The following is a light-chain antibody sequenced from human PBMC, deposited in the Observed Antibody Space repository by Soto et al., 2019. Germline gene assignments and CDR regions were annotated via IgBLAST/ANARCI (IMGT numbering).Light chain of an antibody. J-gene: IGKJ4*02. Sequence: DIQMTQSPSSLSASVGDRVTITCHASQDISNYLNGYQQKPGKAPKLLIYDASNLETGVPSRFSGSGSGTDFTFTISSLPPEDIATYYCHQYYNLPITFGGGTKVEI. CDR3: HQYYNLPIT. CDR2: DAS. CDR1: QDISNY. V-gene: IGKV1-33*01.